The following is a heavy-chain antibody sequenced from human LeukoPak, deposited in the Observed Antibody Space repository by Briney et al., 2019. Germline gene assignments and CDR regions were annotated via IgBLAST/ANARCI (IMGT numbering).Heavy chain of an antibody. V-gene: IGHV3-13*01. CDR1: GFTFSAYD. CDR2: IGPTGGT. Sequence: GGSLRLSCAASGFTFSAYDMHWVRQTPGKGLEWVSGIGPTGGTYYPASVKGRFTISRENVKHSLYLQMNSLEAGDTAVYYCARAGDYDSGTDGMDVWGQGTTVIVS. CDR3: ARAGDYDSGTDGMDV. J-gene: IGHJ6*02. D-gene: IGHD3-10*01.